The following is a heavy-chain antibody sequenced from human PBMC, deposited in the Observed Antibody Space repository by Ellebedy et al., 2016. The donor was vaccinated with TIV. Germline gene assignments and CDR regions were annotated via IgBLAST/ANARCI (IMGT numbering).Heavy chain of an antibody. J-gene: IGHJ4*02. Sequence: SETLSLXXSVSGYSSGYYWGWVRQPPGKGLEWIGSIYYTGSTYYNPSLNSRVTISGDTSKKQLSLRLSLVTAADTAVYYCARGGYLALDSWGQGTLVTVCS. CDR3: ARGGYLALDS. CDR1: GYSSGYY. CDR2: IYYTGST. V-gene: IGHV4-38-2*02. D-gene: IGHD5-18*01.